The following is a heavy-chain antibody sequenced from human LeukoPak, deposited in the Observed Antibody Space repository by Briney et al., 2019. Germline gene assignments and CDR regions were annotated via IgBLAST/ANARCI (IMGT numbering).Heavy chain of an antibody. D-gene: IGHD3-3*01. Sequence: SETLSLTCTVSGGSISSYYWSWIRQPPGKGLEWIGYIYYSGSTNYNPSLKSRVTISVDTSKNQFSLKLSSVTAADTAVYYCARSHTIFGVVPSGYWGQGTLVTASS. CDR2: IYYSGST. CDR3: ARSHTIFGVVPSGY. J-gene: IGHJ4*02. V-gene: IGHV4-59*08. CDR1: GGSISSYY.